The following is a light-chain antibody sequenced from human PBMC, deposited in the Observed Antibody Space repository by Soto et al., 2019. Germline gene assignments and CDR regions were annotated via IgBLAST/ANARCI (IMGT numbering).Light chain of an antibody. CDR3: QQYDSSPRT. V-gene: IGKV3-20*01. CDR1: HIVSSSY. J-gene: IGKJ1*01. Sequence: EMVFTQSPGTLSLSPGERATLSCRASHIVSSSYLAWYQQKPGQAPRLLIYRTSNRATGIPDRFSGSGSGTDFTLTISRLEPEDFAVYWCQQYDSSPRTFGQGTKVDIK. CDR2: RTS.